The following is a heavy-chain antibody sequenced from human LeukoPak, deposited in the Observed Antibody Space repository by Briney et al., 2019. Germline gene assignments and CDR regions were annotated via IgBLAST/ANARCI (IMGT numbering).Heavy chain of an antibody. Sequence: GASVKVSCKASGYTFTGYYMHWVRQAPGQGLEWMGWINPNSGGTNYAQKFQGRVTMTRDTSISTAYMELSRLRSDDTAVYYCARDGAVAGTLFFDCWGQGTLVTVSS. CDR1: GYTFTGYY. V-gene: IGHV1-2*02. CDR3: ARDGAVAGTLFFDC. CDR2: INPNSGGT. D-gene: IGHD6-19*01. J-gene: IGHJ4*02.